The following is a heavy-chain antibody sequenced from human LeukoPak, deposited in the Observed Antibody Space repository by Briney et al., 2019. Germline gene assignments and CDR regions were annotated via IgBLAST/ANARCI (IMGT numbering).Heavy chain of an antibody. Sequence: SETLSLTCTVSGGSITSGYYWGWIRQPPGKGLEWIGSIYYSGNTYYNPSLKSRVTLSVDTSKKQFSLKLNSVTAADTAVYYCARLWFGEFGNWFDPWGQGTLVTVSS. D-gene: IGHD3-10*01. CDR2: IYYSGNT. CDR1: GGSITSGYY. CDR3: ARLWFGEFGNWFDP. V-gene: IGHV4-39*01. J-gene: IGHJ5*02.